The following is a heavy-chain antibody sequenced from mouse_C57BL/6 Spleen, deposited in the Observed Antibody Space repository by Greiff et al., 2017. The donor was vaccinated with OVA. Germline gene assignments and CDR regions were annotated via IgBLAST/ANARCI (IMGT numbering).Heavy chain of an antibody. V-gene: IGHV1-76*01. CDR3: AITTVVALDD. D-gene: IGHD1-1*01. CDR2: IYPGSGNT. J-gene: IGHJ2*01. CDR1: GYTFTDYY. Sequence: QVQLQQSGAELVRPGASVKLSCKASGYTFTDYYINWVKQRPGQGLEWIARIYPGSGNTYYNEKFKGKATLTAEKSSSTAYMQLSSLTSEDSAVYFCAITTVVALDDWGQGTTLTVSS.